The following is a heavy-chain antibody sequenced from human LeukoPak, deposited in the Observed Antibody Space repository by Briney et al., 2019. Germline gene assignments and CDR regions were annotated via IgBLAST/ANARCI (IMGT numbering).Heavy chain of an antibody. Sequence: ASVKVSCKASGYTFANYYMHWVRQAPGQGLEWMGMINPSGDSTSYPQKFQGRVTMTRDTSTSTVYMELSSLRSEDTAIYYCARDSYYYDSSGPSWFDYWGPGTLVTVSS. CDR2: INPSGDST. CDR3: ARDSYYYDSSGPSWFDY. D-gene: IGHD3-22*01. CDR1: GYTFANYY. V-gene: IGHV1-46*01. J-gene: IGHJ4*02.